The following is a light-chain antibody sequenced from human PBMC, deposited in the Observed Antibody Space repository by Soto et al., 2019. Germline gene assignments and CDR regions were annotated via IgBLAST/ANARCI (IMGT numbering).Light chain of an antibody. CDR3: SSYAGSNNFV. V-gene: IGLV2-8*01. CDR2: EVS. J-gene: IGLJ2*01. CDR1: TSDVGSHNY. Sequence: QSALTQPASVSGSPGQSITISCTGTTSDVGSHNYVSWYQQHPGKAPKLMIYEVSKRPSGVPDRFSGSKSGNTASLTVSGLQAEDEADYYCSSYAGSNNFVFGGGTKVTVL.